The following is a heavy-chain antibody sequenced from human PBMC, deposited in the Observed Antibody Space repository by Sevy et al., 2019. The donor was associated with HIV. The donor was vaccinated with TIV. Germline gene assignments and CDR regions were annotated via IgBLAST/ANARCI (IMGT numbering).Heavy chain of an antibody. CDR1: GGSISNSDSY. J-gene: IGHJ3*02. CDR2: IYYSGST. CDR3: ARRRVEDYYGSGTPPLVNGPFDI. Sequence: SETLSLTCTVSGGSISNSDSYWGWIRQPPGKGLGWIGSIYYSGSTYYNPSLKSRVTLSVDTSKNQFSLKVNSVTAAETALYYCARRRVEDYYGSGTPPLVNGPFDIWGQGTMVTVSS. D-gene: IGHD3-10*01. V-gene: IGHV4-39*01.